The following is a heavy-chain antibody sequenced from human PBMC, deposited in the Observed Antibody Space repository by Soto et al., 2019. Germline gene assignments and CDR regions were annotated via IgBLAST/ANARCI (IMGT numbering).Heavy chain of an antibody. CDR3: ARDPHGFLALSPVFVFDI. Sequence: QGQLVQSGGGLVKPGGSLRLSCAASGFTVSDYHMIWIRQAPGKGLEWVSYINDSGDTIYYLDSLKGRITISRDNAKNSLFRKRNGLGAGATAVYYCARDPHGFLALSPVFVFDIWAQGKMVPVS. CDR2: INDSGDTI. V-gene: IGHV3-11*01. CDR1: GFTVSDYH. J-gene: IGHJ3*02. D-gene: IGHD3-3*01.